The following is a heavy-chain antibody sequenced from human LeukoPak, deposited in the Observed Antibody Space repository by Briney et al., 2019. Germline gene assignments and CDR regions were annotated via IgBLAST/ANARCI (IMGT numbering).Heavy chain of an antibody. J-gene: IGHJ6*03. V-gene: IGHV1-8*01. CDR2: MNPNSGNT. Sequence: ASVKVSCKASGYTFTSYDINWVRQATGQGLEWMGWMNPNSGNTGYAQEFQGRVTMTRNTSVSTAYMELSRLRSDDTAVYYCARVSSRSEYYYYYYMDVWGKGTTVTVSS. CDR3: ARVSSRSEYYYYYYMDV. D-gene: IGHD2-15*01. CDR1: GYTFTSYD.